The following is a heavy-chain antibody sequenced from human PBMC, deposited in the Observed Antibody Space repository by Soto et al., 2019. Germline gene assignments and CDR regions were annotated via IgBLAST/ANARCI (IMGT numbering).Heavy chain of an antibody. CDR3: ARAGASGGTAMALPIYYYYGMDV. V-gene: IGHV1-46*01. Sequence: GASVKVSCKASGYTFTSYYMHWVRQAPGQGLDWMGIINPSGGSTSYAQKFQGRVTMTRDTSTSTVYMELSSLRSEDTAVYYCARAGASGGTAMALPIYYYYGMDVWGQGTTVTVSS. D-gene: IGHD5-18*01. CDR1: GYTFTSYY. J-gene: IGHJ6*02. CDR2: INPSGGST.